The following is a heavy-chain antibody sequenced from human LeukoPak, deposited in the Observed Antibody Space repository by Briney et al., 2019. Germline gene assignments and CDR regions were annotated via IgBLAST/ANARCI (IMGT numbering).Heavy chain of an antibody. CDR2: ISDSGDTT. CDR3: GKDRRRPGGWYVFDS. J-gene: IGHJ4*02. D-gene: IGHD6-19*01. V-gene: IGHV3-23*01. CDR1: GFSFRNYA. Sequence: GGSLRLSCAASGFSFRNYAMAWVRQAPGKGLEWVSVISDSGDTTYYADSVKGRFTISRDNSKNTLYLQMNSLRAEDTAVYYWGKDRRRPGGWYVFDSGAQGPRVTVSS.